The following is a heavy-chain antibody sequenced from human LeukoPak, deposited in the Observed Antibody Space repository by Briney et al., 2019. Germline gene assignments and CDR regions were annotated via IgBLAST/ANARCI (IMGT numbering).Heavy chain of an antibody. CDR3: AKDGYYDSYYFDY. CDR2: ISGSGGST. D-gene: IGHD3-22*01. Sequence: GGSLRLSCAASGFTFSSYAMSWVRQAPGKGLEWVSAISGSGGSTYYADSVKGRFTISRDNAKNSLYLQMNSLRAEDTALYYCAKDGYYDSYYFDYWGQGTLVTVSS. J-gene: IGHJ4*02. V-gene: IGHV3-23*01. CDR1: GFTFSSYA.